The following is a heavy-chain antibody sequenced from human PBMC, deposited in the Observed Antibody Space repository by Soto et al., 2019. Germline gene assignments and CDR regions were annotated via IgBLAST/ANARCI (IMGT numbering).Heavy chain of an antibody. CDR1: GYSFTSYW. J-gene: IGHJ4*02. D-gene: IGHD6-19*01. CDR3: ARLAASSGWYLRTPPGSDYFDD. Sequence: PGASLKISCKGSGYSFTSYWIGWVRQMPGKGLEWMGIIYPGDSDTRYSPSFQGQVTISADKSISTAYLQWSSLKASDTAMYYCARLAASSGWYLRTPPGSDYFDDWGQGTLVTVSS. V-gene: IGHV5-51*01. CDR2: IYPGDSDT.